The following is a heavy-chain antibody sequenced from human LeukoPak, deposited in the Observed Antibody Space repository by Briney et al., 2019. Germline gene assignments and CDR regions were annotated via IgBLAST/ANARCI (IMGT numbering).Heavy chain of an antibody. V-gene: IGHV1-18*01. J-gene: IGHJ2*01. CDR3: ARGLGVVTAQSEQPKPRYFDL. D-gene: IGHD2-21*02. CDR1: GYTFTIYG. Sequence: APVKVSCKTSGYTFTIYGISWVRQAPGQGLEWMGLISAYGNTNYAQNLQGRVTMTTDTSTSTAYMELRSLRSDDTAVYYCARGLGVVTAQSEQPKPRYFDLWGRGTQVTVSS. CDR2: ISAYGNT.